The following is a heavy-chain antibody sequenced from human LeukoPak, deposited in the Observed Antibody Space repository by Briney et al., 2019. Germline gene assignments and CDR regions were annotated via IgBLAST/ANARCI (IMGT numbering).Heavy chain of an antibody. Sequence: GGSLRLSXAASGFTFSSYGMHWVRQAPGKGLEWVAFIRYDGSSKYYADSVKGRFTISRDNSKNTLYLQMNSLRAEDTAVYYCAKDSYYYDSSGYYPGGAFDIWGQGTMVTVSS. CDR3: AKDSYYYDSSGYYPGGAFDI. D-gene: IGHD3-22*01. J-gene: IGHJ3*02. CDR1: GFTFSSYG. V-gene: IGHV3-30*02. CDR2: IRYDGSSK.